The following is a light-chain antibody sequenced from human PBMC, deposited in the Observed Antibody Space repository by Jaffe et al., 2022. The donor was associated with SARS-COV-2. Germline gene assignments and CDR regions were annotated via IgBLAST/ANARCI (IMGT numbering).Light chain of an antibody. CDR1: QNVRKY. CDR2: GAS. Sequence: DIQMTQSPSSLSASVGDRVTMTCQASQNVRKYLNWYQQKPGKVPKVLIHGASNLETGVPPRFSGSGFGTDFTLTISSLQPEDIATYYCQQYDKFPLTFGGGTKVDI. CDR3: QQYDKFPLT. V-gene: IGKV1-33*01. J-gene: IGKJ4*01.